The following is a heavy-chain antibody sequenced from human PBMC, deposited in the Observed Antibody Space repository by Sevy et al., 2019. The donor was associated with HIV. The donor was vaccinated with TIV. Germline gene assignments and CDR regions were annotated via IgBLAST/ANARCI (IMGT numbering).Heavy chain of an antibody. J-gene: IGHJ3*01. D-gene: IGHD3-10*01. V-gene: IGHV3-13*01. CDR1: GFNLRTYD. CDR2: IGTAGDT. Sequence: GESLKISCAASGFNLRTYDMHWVRQAPGKGLEWVSAIGTAGDTSYPASVKGRFTISRENARNSLHLQMNNLGVGDTAMYFCARGGSDAFDFWGRGAMVTVSS. CDR3: ARGGSDAFDF.